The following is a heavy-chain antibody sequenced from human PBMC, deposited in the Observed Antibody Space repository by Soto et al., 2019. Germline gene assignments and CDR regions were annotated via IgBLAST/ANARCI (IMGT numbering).Heavy chain of an antibody. CDR3: ARGAATNDILTGEGFYGY. V-gene: IGHV3-30-3*01. Sequence: GGSLILSCAASGFTFSSYAMHGVRQAPGKGLEWVAVISYDGSNKYYADSVKGRFTISRDNSKNTLYLQMNSLRAEDTAVYYCARGAATNDILTGEGFYGYWGQGTLVTVSS. CDR1: GFTFSSYA. CDR2: ISYDGSNK. D-gene: IGHD3-9*01. J-gene: IGHJ4*02.